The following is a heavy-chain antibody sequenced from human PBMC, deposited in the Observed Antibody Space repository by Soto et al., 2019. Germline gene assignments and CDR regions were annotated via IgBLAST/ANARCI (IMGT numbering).Heavy chain of an antibody. CDR2: IIPILAIA. V-gene: IGHV1-69*02. Sequence: QVQLVQSGAEVKKPGSSVKVSCKASGGTFSSYTISWVRQAPGQGLEWMGRIIPILAIANYAKKFQGRVTITADKSTSTAYMELSSLRSEDTAVYYCASTPVAAVAGNYWYFDLWGRGTLVTVSS. CDR3: ASTPVAAVAGNYWYFDL. CDR1: GGTFSSYT. J-gene: IGHJ2*01. D-gene: IGHD6-19*01.